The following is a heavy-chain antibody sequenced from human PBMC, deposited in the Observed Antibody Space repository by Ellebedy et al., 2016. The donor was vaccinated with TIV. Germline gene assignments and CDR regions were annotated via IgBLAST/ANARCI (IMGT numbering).Heavy chain of an antibody. CDR2: VVASGAT. V-gene: IGHV4-34*12. CDR3: ARQGSKDALDI. CDR1: GGSLGGYY. Sequence: MPSETLSLTCAVSGGSLGGYYWSWIRQSPGKGLEWIGHVVASGATDYNPSLKTRVTMSVETSKNHLSLDLSSVTAADSAVYFCARQGSKDALDIWGQGTLVTVSS. J-gene: IGHJ3*02.